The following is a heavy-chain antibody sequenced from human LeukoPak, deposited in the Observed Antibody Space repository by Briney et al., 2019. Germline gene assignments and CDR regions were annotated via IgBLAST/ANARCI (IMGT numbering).Heavy chain of an antibody. J-gene: IGHJ6*03. D-gene: IGHD2-15*01. CDR3: ARLGYCSGGSCYYYYYMDV. CDR2: INWNGGST. CDR1: GFTFDDYG. Sequence: GGSLRLSCAASGFTFDDYGMSWVRQAPGKGLEWVSGINWNGGSTGCADSVKGRFTISRDNAKNSLYLQMNSLRAEDTALYYCARLGYCSGGSCYYYYYMDVWGKGTTVTVSS. V-gene: IGHV3-20*04.